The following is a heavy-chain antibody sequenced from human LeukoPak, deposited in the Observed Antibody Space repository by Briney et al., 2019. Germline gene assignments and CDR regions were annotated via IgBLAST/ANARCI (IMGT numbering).Heavy chain of an antibody. D-gene: IGHD5-12*01. J-gene: IGHJ4*02. Sequence: GSSLRLSCAASGFTFSGNGMHWVRQAPGKGLEWVAIIWSDGSNQYYVDSVKGRFTISRDNSNNTLYLQMNSLRAEDTAVYYCAKGYSGPHYWGQGTLVTVSS. V-gene: IGHV3-33*06. CDR2: IWSDGSNQ. CDR1: GFTFSGNG. CDR3: AKGYSGPHY.